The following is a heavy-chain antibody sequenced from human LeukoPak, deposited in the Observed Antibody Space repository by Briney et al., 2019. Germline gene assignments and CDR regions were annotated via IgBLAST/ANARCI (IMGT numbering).Heavy chain of an antibody. CDR3: ARGPDPVVRGPRRAFDL. V-gene: IGHV3-30-3*01. CDR2: VSNDGNIQ. Sequence: GGSLRLSCAASGFTFTYYAMHWVRQVPGKGLHWVAVVSNDGNIQDYTGSVKGRFIISRDDSKNTVYLQMNSLTVDDTAMYYCARGPDPVVRGPRRAFDLWGQGTMVTVSS. J-gene: IGHJ3*01. D-gene: IGHD3-10*01. CDR1: GFTFTYYA.